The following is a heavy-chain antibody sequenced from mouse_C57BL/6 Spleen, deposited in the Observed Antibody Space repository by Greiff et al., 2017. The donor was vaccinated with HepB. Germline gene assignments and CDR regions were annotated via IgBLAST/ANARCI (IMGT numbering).Heavy chain of an antibody. CDR1: GYAFTNYL. CDR3: AREPRYGNYYFDY. D-gene: IGHD2-10*02. CDR2: INPGSGGT. Sequence: VQLQQSGAELVRPGTSVKVSCKASGYAFTNYLIEWVKQRPGQGLEWIGVINPGSGGTNYNEKFKGKATLTADKSSSTAYMQLSSLTSEDSAVYFCAREPRYGNYYFDYWGQGTTLTVSS. J-gene: IGHJ2*01. V-gene: IGHV1-54*01.